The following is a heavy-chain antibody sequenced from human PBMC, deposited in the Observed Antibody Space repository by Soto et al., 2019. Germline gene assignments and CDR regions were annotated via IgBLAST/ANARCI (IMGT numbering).Heavy chain of an antibody. J-gene: IGHJ4*02. D-gene: IGHD5-12*01. CDR2: ISAYNGNT. CDR1: GYTFTSYG. V-gene: IGHV1-18*01. Sequence: ASVKVSCKASGYTFTSYGISWVRQAPGQGLEWMGWISAYNGNTKSAQKLQGRVTMTTDTSTSTAYMELRSLRSDDTAVYDCARDLAVGLVDYWGQGTLVTVSS. CDR3: ARDLAVGLVDY.